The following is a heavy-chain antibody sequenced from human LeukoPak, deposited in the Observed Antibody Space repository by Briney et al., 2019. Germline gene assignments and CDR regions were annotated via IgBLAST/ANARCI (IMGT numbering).Heavy chain of an antibody. Sequence: GSSVKVSCKASGGTFSSYAISWVRQAPGQGLKWMGGIIPIFGTANYAQKFQGRVTITTDESTSTAYMELSSLRSEDTAVYYCARAVLRYFDWFPPHPLDYWGQGTLVTVSS. V-gene: IGHV1-69*05. D-gene: IGHD3-9*01. J-gene: IGHJ4*02. CDR1: GGTFSSYA. CDR2: IIPIFGTA. CDR3: ARAVLRYFDWFPPHPLDY.